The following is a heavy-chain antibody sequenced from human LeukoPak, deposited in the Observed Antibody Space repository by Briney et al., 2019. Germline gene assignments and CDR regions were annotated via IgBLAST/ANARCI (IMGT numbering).Heavy chain of an antibody. CDR2: ISSSGTTI. Sequence: GGSLRLSCAASAFTFSSYDMNWVRQAPGKGLEWVSYISSSGTTIYYADSVKGRFTISRDNAKNSLYLQMNSLRAEDTAVYYCARVPGYSSSWSRFDPWGQGTLVTVSS. V-gene: IGHV3-48*03. D-gene: IGHD6-13*01. J-gene: IGHJ5*02. CDR1: AFTFSSYD. CDR3: ARVPGYSSSWSRFDP.